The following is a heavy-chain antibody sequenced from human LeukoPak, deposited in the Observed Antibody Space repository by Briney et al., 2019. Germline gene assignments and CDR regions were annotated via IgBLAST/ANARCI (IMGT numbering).Heavy chain of an antibody. CDR1: GDSTSGFY. V-gene: IGHV4-59*01. CDR2: IYYSGST. Sequence: SSETLSLTCTVSGDSTSGFYWSWIRQPPGKGLEWIGHIYYSGSTNYNPSLKSRVTISVDTSKNHFSLKLSSMTAADTAVYYCARGVVAAPTNLDYWGQGTLVTVSS. CDR3: ARGVVAAPTNLDY. D-gene: IGHD2-15*01. J-gene: IGHJ4*02.